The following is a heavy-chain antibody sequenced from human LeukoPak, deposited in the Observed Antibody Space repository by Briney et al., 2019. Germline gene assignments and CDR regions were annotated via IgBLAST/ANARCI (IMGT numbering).Heavy chain of an antibody. CDR3: AREHIVVVPAAMGDYYYGMDV. V-gene: IGHV3-7*01. CDR1: GFTFSSYW. CDR2: IKQDGSEN. D-gene: IGHD2-2*01. J-gene: IGHJ6*02. Sequence: GGSLRLSCAASGFTFSSYWMSWVRQAPGKGLEWVANIKQDGSENYYVDSVKGRFTISRDNAKDSLYLQMNSLRAEDTAVYYCAREHIVVVPAAMGDYYYGMDVWGQGTTVTVSS.